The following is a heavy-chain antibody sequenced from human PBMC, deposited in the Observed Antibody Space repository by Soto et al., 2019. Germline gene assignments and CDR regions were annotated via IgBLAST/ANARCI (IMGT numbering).Heavy chain of an antibody. CDR1: GFSLSNARMG. D-gene: IGHD3-22*01. CDR3: ARIYRYYYDSSCYYYLDY. Sequence: QVTLKESGPVLVKPTETLTLTCTVSGFSLSNARMGVSWIRQPPGKALEWLAHIFSNDEKSYSTSLKSRLTISTDTSKTQVVLTMTNIDPVDTATYYCARIYRYYYDSSCYYYLDYWGQGTLVTVSS. J-gene: IGHJ4*02. CDR2: IFSNDEK. V-gene: IGHV2-26*01.